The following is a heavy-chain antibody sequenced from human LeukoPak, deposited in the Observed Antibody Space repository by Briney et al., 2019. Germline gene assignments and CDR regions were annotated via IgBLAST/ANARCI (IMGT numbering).Heavy chain of an antibody. V-gene: IGHV3-23*01. CDR3: AKEGYYDSSAYLGFDP. CDR1: GFTFSTYA. J-gene: IGHJ5*02. Sequence: GGSLRLSCAASGFTFSTYAMSWVRQAPGRGLEWVSAISVTGGSTYSADSVKGRFTISRDNSKNTLYLQMNSLRAEDTAVYYCAKEGYYDSSAYLGFDPWGQGTLVTVSS. CDR2: ISVTGGST. D-gene: IGHD3-22*01.